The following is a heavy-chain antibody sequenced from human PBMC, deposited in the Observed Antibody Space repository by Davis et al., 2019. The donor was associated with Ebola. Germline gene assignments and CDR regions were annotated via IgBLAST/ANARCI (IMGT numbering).Heavy chain of an antibody. J-gene: IGHJ3*02. V-gene: IGHV4-4*07. D-gene: IGHD5-18*01. CDR3: ASRIVDTAMVTAFDI. Sequence: PSETLSLTCTVSGGSISSYYWSWIRQPAGKGLEWIGRIYTSGSTNYNPSLKSRVTISVDTSKNQFSLKLSSVTAADTAVYYCASRIVDTAMVTAFDIWGQGTMVTVSS. CDR2: IYTSGST. CDR1: GGSISSYY.